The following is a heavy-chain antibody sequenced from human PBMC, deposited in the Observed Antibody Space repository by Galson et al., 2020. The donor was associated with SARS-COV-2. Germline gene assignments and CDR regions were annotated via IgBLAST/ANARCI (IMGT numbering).Heavy chain of an antibody. CDR2: IACDDDQ. Sequence: ESGPTLAKPTHTLTLTCTSSGSSLSTSAMYVSCIRQPPGQSLEYLTRIACDDDQYYSPPLKTRLTTSTDTSQNQVVLTMTNMDPVDTATYYCARITVAGLGVDYWGQGTVVSVSS. V-gene: IGHV2-70*11. CDR3: ARITVAGLGVDY. CDR1: GSSLSTSAMY. D-gene: IGHD6-19*01. J-gene: IGHJ4*02.